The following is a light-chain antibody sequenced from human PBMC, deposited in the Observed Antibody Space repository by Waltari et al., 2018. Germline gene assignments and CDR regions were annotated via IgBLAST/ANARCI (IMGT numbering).Light chain of an antibody. V-gene: IGKV4-1*01. J-gene: IGKJ3*01. CDR1: LSILHSSENKNP. CDR2: GAS. Sequence: DIVMTQSPDSLSVSLGERATINCKSSLSILHSSENKNPLGWYQQKSRQAPKVLIYGASTRESGVPDRFSGSGSGADFTLTISSLQTEDVAVYYCQQYYSTPFTFGPGTKVDIK. CDR3: QQYYSTPFT.